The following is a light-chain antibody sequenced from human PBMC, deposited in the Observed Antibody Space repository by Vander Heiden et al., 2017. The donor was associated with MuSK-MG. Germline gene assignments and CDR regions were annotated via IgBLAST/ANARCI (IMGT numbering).Light chain of an antibody. Sequence: QSALPQPRSVSGSPGQSVTISCTGTSSDVGGYNYVSWYHQHPGKAPKLMIYDVSKRPSEVPDRFSGSKSGNTASLTISGRQAEEEADYYCCSYAGSYTLVFGGGTKLTVL. J-gene: IGLJ3*02. CDR3: CSYAGSYTLV. CDR2: DVS. V-gene: IGLV2-11*01. CDR1: SSDVGGYNY.